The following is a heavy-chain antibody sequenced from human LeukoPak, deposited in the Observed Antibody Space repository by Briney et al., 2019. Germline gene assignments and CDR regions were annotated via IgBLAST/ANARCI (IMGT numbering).Heavy chain of an antibody. Sequence: ASVKVSCKTSGYSFTDYAITWVRQVRGQGLQWVGWINPNSGGTNYAQKFQGWVTMTRDTSISTAYMELSRLRSNDTAVYYCARGYVWGSYRILGFDYWGQGTLVTVSS. CDR2: INPNSGGT. CDR3: ARGYVWGSYRILGFDY. J-gene: IGHJ4*02. CDR1: GYSFTDYA. V-gene: IGHV1-2*04. D-gene: IGHD3-16*02.